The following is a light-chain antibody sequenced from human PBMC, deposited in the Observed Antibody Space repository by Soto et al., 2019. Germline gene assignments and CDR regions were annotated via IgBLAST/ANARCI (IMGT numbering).Light chain of an antibody. V-gene: IGLV2-14*01. Sequence: QSALTRPASVSASPGQSITISCTGTSSDVGGYNYVSWYQQHPGRAPKLIIYDVSNRPSGVSTRFSGSKSGSTASLTISGLQAEDEADYYCSSYTGSNTLVFGGGTKVTVL. CDR2: DVS. J-gene: IGLJ2*01. CDR1: SSDVGGYNY. CDR3: SSYTGSNTLV.